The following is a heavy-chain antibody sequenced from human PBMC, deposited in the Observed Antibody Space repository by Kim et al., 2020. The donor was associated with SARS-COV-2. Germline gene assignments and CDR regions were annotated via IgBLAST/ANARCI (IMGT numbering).Heavy chain of an antibody. CDR3: ARDWYIVAPLDYYYYGMDV. V-gene: IGHV3-66*01. J-gene: IGHJ6*02. Sequence: GRFTIYRDNSKNTLYLQMNSLRAEDTAVYYCARDWYIVAPLDYYYYGMDVWGQGTTVTVSS. D-gene: IGHD5-12*01.